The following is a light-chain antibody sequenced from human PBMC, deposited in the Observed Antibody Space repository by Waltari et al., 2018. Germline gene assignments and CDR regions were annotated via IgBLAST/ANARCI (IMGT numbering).Light chain of an antibody. J-gene: IGLJ1*01. Sequence: QSALTQPASVSGSPGQSITISCTGTSSDVGSYNLVSWYQQHPGKAPKLRIYEGSKRPSGVSNLFSCSKSGNTASLTISGLQAEDEADYYCCSYAGSSTYVFGTGTKVTVL. V-gene: IGLV2-23*01. CDR2: EGS. CDR3: CSYAGSSTYV. CDR1: SSDVGSYNL.